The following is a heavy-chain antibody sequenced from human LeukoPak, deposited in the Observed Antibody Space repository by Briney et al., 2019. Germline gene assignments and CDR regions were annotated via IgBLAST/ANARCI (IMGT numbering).Heavy chain of an antibody. J-gene: IGHJ4*02. V-gene: IGHV1-18*01. CDR2: ISAYNGNT. D-gene: IGHD3-10*01. Sequence: ASVKVSCKASGYTFTSYGISWVRQAPGQGLEWMGWISAYNGNTNYAQKLQGRVTMTTDTSTSTAYMELSSLRSEDTAVYYCSFGSGSYRQFDYWGQGTLVTVSS. CDR1: GYTFTSYG. CDR3: SFGSGSYRQFDY.